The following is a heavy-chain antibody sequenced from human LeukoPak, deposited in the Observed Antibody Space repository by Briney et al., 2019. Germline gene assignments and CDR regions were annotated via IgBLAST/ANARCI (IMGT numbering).Heavy chain of an antibody. CDR1: GYSISSGYY. CDR2: IYHSGST. V-gene: IGHV4-38-2*02. J-gene: IGHJ4*02. CDR3: ARVIAVAGPSAPYDY. D-gene: IGHD6-19*01. Sequence: KPSETLSLTCTVSGYSISSGYYWGWIRQPPGKGLEWIGSIYHSGSTYYNPSLKSRVTISVDTSKNQFSLKLSSVTAADTAVYYCARVIAVAGPSAPYDYWGQGTLVTVSS.